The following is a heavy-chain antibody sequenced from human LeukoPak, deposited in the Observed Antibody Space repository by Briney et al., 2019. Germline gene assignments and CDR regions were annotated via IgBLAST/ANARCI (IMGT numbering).Heavy chain of an antibody. CDR2: IRYDGSNK. CDR3: AKSPRSSWPNWFDP. J-gene: IGHJ5*02. V-gene: IGHV3-30*02. D-gene: IGHD6-13*01. Sequence: GGSLRLSCAASGFTFSSYAMSWVRQAPGKGLEWVAFIRYDGSNKYYADSVKGRFTISRDNSKNTLYLQMNSLRAEDTAVYYCAKSPRSSWPNWFDPWGQGTLVTVSS. CDR1: GFTFSSYA.